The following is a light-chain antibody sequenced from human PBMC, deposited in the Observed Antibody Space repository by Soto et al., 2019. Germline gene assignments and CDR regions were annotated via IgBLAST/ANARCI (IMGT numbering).Light chain of an antibody. CDR3: QQYHNWYS. CDR2: AAS. Sequence: VMTQSPVTLSVAPGETATLSCRASESISRNLAWYQQKPGQAPRLLIYAASTRATGIPARFSASGSGTEFTLTISSLQSEDSAVYHCQQYHNWYSFGQGSKLEIK. CDR1: ESISRN. V-gene: IGKV3-15*01. J-gene: IGKJ2*03.